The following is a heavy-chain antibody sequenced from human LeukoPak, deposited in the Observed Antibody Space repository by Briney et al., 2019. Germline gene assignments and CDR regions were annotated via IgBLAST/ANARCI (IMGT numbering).Heavy chain of an antibody. CDR1: GFTFSNYW. CDR3: AGPSSGSYYN. D-gene: IGHD1-26*01. CDR2: IKEDGSEK. J-gene: IGHJ4*02. Sequence: GRSLRLPCAASGFTFSNYWMSWFRQAPGKGRKGVANIKEDGSEKYYVDSVKGRFTISRDNAKNSLYLQMNSLRAEDTAVYYCAGPSSGSYYNWGQGTLVTVSS. V-gene: IGHV3-7*01.